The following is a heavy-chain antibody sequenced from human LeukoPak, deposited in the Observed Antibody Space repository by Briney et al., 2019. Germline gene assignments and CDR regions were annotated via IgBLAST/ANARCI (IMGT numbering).Heavy chain of an antibody. Sequence: ASVKVSCKASGYTFTSYGISWVQQAPGQGLEWMGWISAYNGNTNYAQKLQGRVTMTTDTSTSTAYMELRSLRSDDTAVYYCATSSSGWYEGDYWGQGTLVTVSS. D-gene: IGHD6-19*01. CDR3: ATSSSGWYEGDY. V-gene: IGHV1-18*01. CDR1: GYTFTSYG. J-gene: IGHJ4*02. CDR2: ISAYNGNT.